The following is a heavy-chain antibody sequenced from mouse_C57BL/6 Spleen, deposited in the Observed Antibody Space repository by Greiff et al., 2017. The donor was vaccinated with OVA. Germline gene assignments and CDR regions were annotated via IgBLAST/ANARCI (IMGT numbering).Heavy chain of an antibody. CDR3: TREGNYGNPFDY. V-gene: IGHV5-9-1*02. J-gene: IGHJ2*01. CDR1: GFTFSSYA. D-gene: IGHD2-1*01. Sequence: EVKLMESGEGLVKPGGSLKLSCAASGFTFSSYAMSWVRQTPEKRLEWVAYISSGGDFIYYADTVKGRFTISRDNARNTLYLQMSSLKSEDTAMYYCTREGNYGNPFDYWGQGTTLTVSS. CDR2: ISSGGDFI.